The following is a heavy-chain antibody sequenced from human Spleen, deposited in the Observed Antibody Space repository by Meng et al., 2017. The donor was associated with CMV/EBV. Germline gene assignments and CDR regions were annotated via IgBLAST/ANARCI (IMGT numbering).Heavy chain of an antibody. J-gene: IGHJ4*02. D-gene: IGHD2-2*02. Sequence: GESLKISCAASGFTFSSYGIHWVRQAPGKGLEWVAFIRYDGSNKYYADSVKGRFTISRDNSKNTLYLQMNSLRAEDTAVYYCAKDGRYQLLYIGRGLPDYWGQGTLVTVSS. V-gene: IGHV3-30*02. CDR2: IRYDGSNK. CDR1: GFTFSSYG. CDR3: AKDGRYQLLYIGRGLPDY.